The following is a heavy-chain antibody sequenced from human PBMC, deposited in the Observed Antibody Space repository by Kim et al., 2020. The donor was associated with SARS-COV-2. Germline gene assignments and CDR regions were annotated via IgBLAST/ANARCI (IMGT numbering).Heavy chain of an antibody. Sequence: GGSLRLSCAASGFTFSRYAMSWVCQAPGKGLEWVSAISGSGGSTYYAGSVKGRFTISRDNSKNTMYLQMNSLRAEDTAVYYCAKDSGNDYVDQLDYWGQGTLVTVSS. CDR1: GFTFSRYA. J-gene: IGHJ4*02. V-gene: IGHV3-23*01. D-gene: IGHD4-17*01. CDR2: ISGSGGST. CDR3: AKDSGNDYVDQLDY.